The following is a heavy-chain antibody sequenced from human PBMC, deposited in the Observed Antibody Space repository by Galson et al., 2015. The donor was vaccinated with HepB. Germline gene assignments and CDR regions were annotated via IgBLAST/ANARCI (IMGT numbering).Heavy chain of an antibody. CDR2: INPNSGGT. CDR3: ARVRRPITMVQGVIALGYYFDY. J-gene: IGHJ4*02. D-gene: IGHD3-10*01. Sequence: VKVSCKASGYTFTGYYMHWVRQAPGQGLEWMGRINPNSGGTNYAQKFQGRVTMTRDTSISTAYMELSRLRSDDTAVYYCARVRRPITMVQGVIALGYYFDYWGQGTLVTVSS. CDR1: GYTFTGYY. V-gene: IGHV1-2*06.